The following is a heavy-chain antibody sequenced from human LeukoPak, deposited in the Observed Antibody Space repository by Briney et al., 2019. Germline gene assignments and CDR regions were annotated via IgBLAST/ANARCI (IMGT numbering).Heavy chain of an antibody. CDR2: ILPMFGTA. Sequence: ASVKVSCKASGGAPFSFVISWVRQAPGQGLEWMGGILPMFGTANYAQKFQGRITFSADESTSTVYMDLSSLRSDDTAVYYCARATNVLRSLDWLSPSGYWGQGTLVTVSS. CDR1: GGAPFSFV. D-gene: IGHD3-9*01. CDR3: ARATNVLRSLDWLSPSGY. J-gene: IGHJ4*02. V-gene: IGHV1-69*13.